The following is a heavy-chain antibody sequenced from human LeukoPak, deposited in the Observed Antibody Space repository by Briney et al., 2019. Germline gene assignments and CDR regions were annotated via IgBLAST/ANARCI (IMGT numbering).Heavy chain of an antibody. D-gene: IGHD3-9*01. CDR2: ISAYNGNT. CDR3: ARVGRPSYDILTGPAWGAFDI. V-gene: IGHV1-18*01. Sequence: ASVKVSCKASGYTFTSYGISWVRQAPGQGLEWMGWISAYNGNTNYAQKFQGRVTITTDESTSTAYMELSSLRSEDTAVYYCARVGRPSYDILTGPAWGAFDIWGQGTMVTVSS. CDR1: GYTFTSYG. J-gene: IGHJ3*02.